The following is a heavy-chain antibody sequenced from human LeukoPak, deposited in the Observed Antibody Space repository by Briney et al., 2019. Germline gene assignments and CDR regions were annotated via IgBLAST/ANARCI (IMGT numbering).Heavy chain of an antibody. D-gene: IGHD3-22*01. CDR3: ARDYYYDSSGLDY. V-gene: IGHV3-74*01. CDR2: INSDGGST. CDR1: GFTFSSYA. Sequence: GGSLRLSCAASGFTFSSYAMSWVRQVPGKGLVWVSRINSDGGSTSYADSVKGRFTISRDNAKNTLYLQMNSLRAEDTAVYYCARDYYYDSSGLDYWGQGTLVTVSS. J-gene: IGHJ4*02.